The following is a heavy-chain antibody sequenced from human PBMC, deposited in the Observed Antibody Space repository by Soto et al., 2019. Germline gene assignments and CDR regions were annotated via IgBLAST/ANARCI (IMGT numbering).Heavy chain of an antibody. CDR1: GFTFSSYA. J-gene: IGHJ4*02. D-gene: IGHD5-18*01. CDR3: EKSYRAYSDGPHLAFDY. V-gene: IGHV3-23*01. CDR2: ISGSGGST. Sequence: EVQLLESGGGLVQPGGSLRLSCAASGFTFSSYAMSWVRQAPGKGLEWVSAISGSGGSTYYADSVKGRFTISRDNSKTTLYLQMNSLRAEDTAVYYWEKSYRAYSDGPHLAFDYWGQGTLVTVSS.